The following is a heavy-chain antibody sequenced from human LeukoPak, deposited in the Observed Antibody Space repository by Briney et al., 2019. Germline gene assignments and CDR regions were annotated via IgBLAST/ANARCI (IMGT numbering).Heavy chain of an antibody. J-gene: IGHJ3*02. CDR1: GGTFSSYA. CDR3: ARERLAGDAFDI. V-gene: IGHV1-69*05. CDR2: IIPIFATA. D-gene: IGHD6-25*01. Sequence: SVKVSCKASGGTFSSYAISWVRQAPGQGLEWMGRIIPIFATANYPPKFQGRVTINTGESTSAAYMDLSSLRSEDTAVYYCARERLAGDAFDIWGQGTMVAVSA.